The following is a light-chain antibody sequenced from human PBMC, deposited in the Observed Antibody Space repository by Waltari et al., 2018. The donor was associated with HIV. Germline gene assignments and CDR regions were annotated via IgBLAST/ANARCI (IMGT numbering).Light chain of an antibody. CDR2: ATS. V-gene: IGKV1-27*01. J-gene: IGKJ3*01. CDR1: QAINNY. Sequence: DIQMTQSPTPLSASVGDSITLTCRADQAINNYLAWYQQKPGRAPRLLIYATSTLQSGVPSRFSGSGSGTDFTLTISGLQPEDVATYYCQKYKSAPFTFGPGTKVDIK. CDR3: QKYKSAPFT.